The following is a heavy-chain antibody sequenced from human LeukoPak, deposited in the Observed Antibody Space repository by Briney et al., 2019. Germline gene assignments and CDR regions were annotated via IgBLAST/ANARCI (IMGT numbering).Heavy chain of an antibody. Sequence: GGSLRLSCAASGFTFSSYWMHWVRQAPGKGLVWVSRINSDGSSTSYADSVKGRFTISRDNAKNTPYLQMNSLRAEDTAVYYCARKGAVSSSWYTFDYWGQGTLVTVSS. CDR2: INSDGSST. CDR3: ARKGAVSSSWYTFDY. CDR1: GFTFSSYW. D-gene: IGHD6-13*01. V-gene: IGHV3-74*01. J-gene: IGHJ4*02.